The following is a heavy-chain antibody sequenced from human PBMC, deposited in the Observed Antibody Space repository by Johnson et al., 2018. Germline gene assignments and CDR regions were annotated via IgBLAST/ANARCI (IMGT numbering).Heavy chain of an antibody. D-gene: IGHD5-24*01. CDR2: IYYSGST. CDR1: GGSISSYY. Sequence: QVQLQESGPGLVKPSETLSLTCTVSGGSISSYYWSWIRQPPGQGLEWIGYIYYSGSTNYNPPLKSRVTISVDTSKNQFSLKLSSVTAADTAVYYWTRGRRDFQHWGQGTLVTVSS. J-gene: IGHJ1*01. V-gene: IGHV4-59*01. CDR3: TRGRRDFQH.